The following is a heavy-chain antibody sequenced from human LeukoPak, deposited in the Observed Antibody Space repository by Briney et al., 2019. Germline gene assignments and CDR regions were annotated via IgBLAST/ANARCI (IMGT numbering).Heavy chain of an antibody. D-gene: IGHD3-9*01. V-gene: IGHV4-39*07. CDR3: AGPYYDILTGRLIDAFDM. Sequence: PSETLSLTCTVSGGSISSSGYYRGWIRQPPGKGLEWIGSIYYSGSTYYNPSLESRVTISVDTSKKQFSLKLSSVTAADTAVYYCAGPYYDILTGRLIDAFDMWGQGTMVTVSS. J-gene: IGHJ3*02. CDR2: IYYSGST. CDR1: GGSISSSGYY.